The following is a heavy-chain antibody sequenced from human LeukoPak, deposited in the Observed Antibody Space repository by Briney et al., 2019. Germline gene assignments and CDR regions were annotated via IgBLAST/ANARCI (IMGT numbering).Heavy chain of an antibody. CDR3: ARGSPRVVNLYYYYYYMDV. CDR2: INHSGST. CDR1: GGSFSGYY. J-gene: IGHJ6*03. V-gene: IGHV4-34*01. Sequence: SETLSLTCAVYGGSFSGYYWSWIRQPPGKGLEWIGEINHSGSTNYNPSLKSRVTISVDTSKNQFSLKLSSVTAADTAVYYCARGSPRVVNLYYYYYYMDVWGKGTTVTVSS. D-gene: IGHD4-23*01.